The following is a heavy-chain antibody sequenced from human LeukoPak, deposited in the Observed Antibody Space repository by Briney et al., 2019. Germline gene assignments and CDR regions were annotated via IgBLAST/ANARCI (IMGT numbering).Heavy chain of an antibody. D-gene: IGHD2-2*01. J-gene: IGHJ5*02. Sequence: GESLKISCKGSGYSFTSYWISWVRQMPGKGLEWMGRVDPSDSYTHYSPSFQGHVTISVDKSISTAYLQWSSLKASDTAMYYCARHPGYCSSTTCYSENWFDPWGQGTLVTVSS. CDR2: VDPSDSYT. V-gene: IGHV5-10-1*01. CDR1: GYSFTSYW. CDR3: ARHPGYCSSTTCYSENWFDP.